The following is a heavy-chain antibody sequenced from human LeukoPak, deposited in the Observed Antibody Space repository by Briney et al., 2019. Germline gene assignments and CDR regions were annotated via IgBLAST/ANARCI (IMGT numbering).Heavy chain of an antibody. CDR3: ARDQGSSGWYSPPAYFDY. CDR2: IYYSGST. CDR1: GGSISSYY. J-gene: IGHJ4*02. D-gene: IGHD6-19*01. V-gene: IGHV4-59*12. Sequence: SETLSLTCTVSGGSISSYYWSWIRQPPGKGLEWIGYIYYSGSTNYNPSLTSRVTISVDTSKNQFSLKLTSVTAAATAVYYCARDQGSSGWYSPPAYFDYWGQGTLVTVSS.